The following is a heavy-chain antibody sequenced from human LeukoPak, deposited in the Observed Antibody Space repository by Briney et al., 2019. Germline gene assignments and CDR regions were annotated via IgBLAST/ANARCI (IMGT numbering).Heavy chain of an antibody. J-gene: IGHJ3*01. CDR3: AGGSSGL. D-gene: IGHD3-22*01. CDR2: INQDGSEK. V-gene: IGHV3-7*01. Sequence: RGSLRLSCATSEFTFIRYSMYWVRQAPGKGLECVANINQDGSEKYYVDSVKGRFTISRDNAKNSLYLQMNSLRAEDTAVYYCAGGSSGLWGQGTMVTVSS. CDR1: EFTFIRYS.